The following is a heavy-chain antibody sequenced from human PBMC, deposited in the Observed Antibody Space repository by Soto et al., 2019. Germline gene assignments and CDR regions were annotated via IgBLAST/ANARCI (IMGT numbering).Heavy chain of an antibody. Sequence: QLQLQESGPGLVKPSETLSLTCTVSGGSISSSSYYWGWIRQPPGKGLEWIGSIYYSGSTYYNPSPKSRVTISVDTSKNQFSLKLSSVTAADTAVYYCASPHIAVAGPLDYWVQGTMVTVSS. CDR1: GGSISSSSYY. D-gene: IGHD6-19*01. CDR3: ASPHIAVAGPLDY. V-gene: IGHV4-39*01. CDR2: IYYSGST. J-gene: IGHJ4*02.